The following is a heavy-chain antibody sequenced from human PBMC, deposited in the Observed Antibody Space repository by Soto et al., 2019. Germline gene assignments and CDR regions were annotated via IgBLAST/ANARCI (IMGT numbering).Heavy chain of an antibody. CDR1: GDSVSSDNYY. CDR2: IYSSGST. Sequence: QVQLQESGPGLVKPSETLSLTCTVSGDSVSSDNYYWTWIGQPPGKGLEWIGYIYSSGSTNYNPSLKSRVTISLDTSSNQFSLKLTSVTAADTAVYYCARDIRGYSRAFDYWGQGTLVTVSS. D-gene: IGHD5-18*01. V-gene: IGHV4-61*01. CDR3: ARDIRGYSRAFDY. J-gene: IGHJ4*02.